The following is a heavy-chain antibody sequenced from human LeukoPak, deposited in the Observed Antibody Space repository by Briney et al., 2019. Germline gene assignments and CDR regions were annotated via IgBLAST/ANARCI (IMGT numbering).Heavy chain of an antibody. J-gene: IGHJ4*02. Sequence: ASVKVSCKASGYTFTSYAIHWVRQAPGQRLEWMGWISAGNGNTKYSQNFQGRVTFISNTSATTAFMELSSPRSEDTAVYYCARGSGGSYHSGIHYWGQGTLVTVSS. V-gene: IGHV1-3*01. CDR1: GYTFTSYA. CDR2: ISAGNGNT. CDR3: ARGSGGSYHSGIHY. D-gene: IGHD1-26*01.